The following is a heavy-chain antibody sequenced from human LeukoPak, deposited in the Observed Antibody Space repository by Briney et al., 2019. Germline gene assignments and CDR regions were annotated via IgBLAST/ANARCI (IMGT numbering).Heavy chain of an antibody. Sequence: PGGSLRLSCIAPGFIFGDHAMSWVRQPPGKGLEWVGFIRSKAYGATIEYAASVKGRFTISRDDSKGIAYLQMNDLKTEDTALYYCTRGPILLWIHNGMDVWGQGTTVTVSS. CDR1: GFIFGDHA. D-gene: IGHD3-10*01. CDR2: IRSKAYGATI. V-gene: IGHV3-49*04. CDR3: TRGPILLWIHNGMDV. J-gene: IGHJ6*02.